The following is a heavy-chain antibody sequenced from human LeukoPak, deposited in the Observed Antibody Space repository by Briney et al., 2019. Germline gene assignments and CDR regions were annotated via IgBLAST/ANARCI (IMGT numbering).Heavy chain of an antibody. CDR2: ISGSGTTR. D-gene: IGHD5-24*01. CDR1: GFTFSDYY. Sequence: GGSLRLSCAASGFTFSDYYMSWIRRAPGKGLEWVSYISGSGTTRHYADTVKGRFTISRDNTKNSLYLQMNSLRAEDAAVYYCARVTSIQSGFYNYWGQGILVIVSS. CDR3: ARVTSIQSGFYNY. J-gene: IGHJ4*02. V-gene: IGHV3-11*01.